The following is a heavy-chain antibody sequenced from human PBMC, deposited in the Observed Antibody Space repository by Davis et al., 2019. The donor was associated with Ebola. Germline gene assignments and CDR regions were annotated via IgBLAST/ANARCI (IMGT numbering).Heavy chain of an antibody. CDR2: ISSSSSYI. CDR1: GFTFSSYS. V-gene: IGHV3-21*01. Sequence: PGGSLRLSCAASGFTFSSYSMNWVRQAPGKGLEWVSSISSSSSYIYYADSVKGRFTISRDNAKNSLYLQMNSLRAEDTAVYYCARGTRWDYGMDVWGQGTTVTVSS. D-gene: IGHD5-24*01. CDR3: ARGTRWDYGMDV. J-gene: IGHJ6*02.